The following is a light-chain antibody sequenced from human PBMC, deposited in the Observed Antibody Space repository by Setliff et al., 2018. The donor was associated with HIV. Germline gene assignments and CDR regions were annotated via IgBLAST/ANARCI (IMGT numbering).Light chain of an antibody. Sequence: DIQMTQSPSTVSASLGDRVTITCRASQSINTWLAWYQQRPGEAPKVLIYKASSLKTGVPSRFSGSGSDTEFTLTISSVQAEDFATYYCQHQGTFGQGTKV. CDR1: QSINTW. V-gene: IGKV1-5*03. CDR2: KAS. CDR3: QHQGT. J-gene: IGKJ1*01.